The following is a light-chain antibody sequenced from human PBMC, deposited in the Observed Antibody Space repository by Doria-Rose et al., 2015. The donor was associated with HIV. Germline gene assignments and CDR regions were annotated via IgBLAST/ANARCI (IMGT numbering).Light chain of an antibody. CDR2: GNS. Sequence: QPVLTQPPSVSGAPGQRVTISCTGSSSNIGADYDVHWYQQLPGTAPKLLIYGNSNRPSRVPDRFSGSKSGTSASLAITGLQAEDEADYYCQSYDSSLSGSYVFGTGTKVTVL. V-gene: IGLV1-40*01. J-gene: IGLJ1*01. CDR1: SSNIGADYD. CDR3: QSYDSSLSGSYV.